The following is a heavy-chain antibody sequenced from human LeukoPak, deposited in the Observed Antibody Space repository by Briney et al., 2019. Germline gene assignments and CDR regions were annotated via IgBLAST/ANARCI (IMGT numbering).Heavy chain of an antibody. CDR1: GFTFAAYG. Sequence: HPGGSLRLSCAASGFTFAAYGMSWVRQAPGKGLEWVSTVSGGGATTYYADSVKGRFTIFRDNSKNTMYLEMNSLTAEDTAVYYCAKEKVRYFDYWGQGTLVTVSS. V-gene: IGHV3-23*01. J-gene: IGHJ4*02. CDR2: VSGGGATT. CDR3: AKEKVRYFDY.